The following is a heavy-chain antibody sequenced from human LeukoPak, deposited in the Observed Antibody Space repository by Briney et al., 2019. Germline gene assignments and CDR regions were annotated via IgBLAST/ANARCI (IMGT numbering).Heavy chain of an antibody. V-gene: IGHV4-39*07. CDR2: IYYSGST. D-gene: IGHD3-22*01. Sequence: SETLSLTCTVSGGSISSSSYYWGWLRQPPGKGLEWIGSIYYSGSTYYNPSLKSRVTISVATSKNQFSLKLSSVTAADTAVYYCARGRYYDSSGYCDYWGQGTLVTVSS. CDR1: GGSISSSSYY. J-gene: IGHJ4*02. CDR3: ARGRYYDSSGYCDY.